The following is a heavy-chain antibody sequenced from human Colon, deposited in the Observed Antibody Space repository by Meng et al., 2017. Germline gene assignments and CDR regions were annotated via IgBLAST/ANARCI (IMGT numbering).Heavy chain of an antibody. CDR1: GYTFSNYE. J-gene: IGHJ4*02. CDR3: ARGGAPPYYFDY. Sequence: QVQLVQSGAEGKKPGASVRVSCETSGYTFSNYEVNWVRQASGHGLEWMGWMNPDSGKTGYAHKFQGRVTLTRDTSTGTAYMELTSLTPDDTAVYYCARGGAPPYYFDYWGQGTLVTV. CDR2: MNPDSGKT. D-gene: IGHD1-26*01. V-gene: IGHV1-8*02.